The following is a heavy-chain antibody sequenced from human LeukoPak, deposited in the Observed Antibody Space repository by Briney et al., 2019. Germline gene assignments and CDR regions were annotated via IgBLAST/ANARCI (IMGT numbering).Heavy chain of an antibody. CDR3: ARGIESYGDYGY. V-gene: IGHV4-59*01. Sequence: MPSETLSLSCTVSGGSISGSYCSWLRQPPGKGLEWIAYMYNSGSTNYNPSLKSRVTISIDTSKNQFSLKLSSLTAAYTAIYYCARGIESYGDYGYWGQGILVTVSS. J-gene: IGHJ4*02. CDR2: MYNSGST. CDR1: GGSISGSY. D-gene: IGHD4-17*01.